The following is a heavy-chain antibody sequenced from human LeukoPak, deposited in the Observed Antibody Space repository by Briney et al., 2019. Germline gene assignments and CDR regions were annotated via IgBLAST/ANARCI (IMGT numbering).Heavy chain of an antibody. Sequence: PGGSLRLSCAASGFTFSSYGMHWVRQAPGKGLEWVAVISYDGSNRYYADSVKGRFTISRDNSKNTLYLQMNSLRAEDTAVYYCAKGRNENVPAAIDYWGQGTLVTVSS. CDR3: AKGRNENVPAAIDY. J-gene: IGHJ4*02. CDR1: GFTFSSYG. V-gene: IGHV3-30*18. D-gene: IGHD2-2*01. CDR2: ISYDGSNR.